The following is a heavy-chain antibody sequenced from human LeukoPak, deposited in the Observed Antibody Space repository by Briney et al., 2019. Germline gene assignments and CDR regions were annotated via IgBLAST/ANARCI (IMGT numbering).Heavy chain of an antibody. D-gene: IGHD3-3*01. CDR2: IYYSGST. CDR3: ARQGGVWSGYVYYFDY. Sequence: SGTLSLTCTVSGGSISSYYWSWLRQPPGKGLEWIGYIYYSGSTNYNPSLKSRVTISVDTSKNQFSLKLSSVTAADTAVYYCARQGGVWSGYVYYFDYWGQGTLVTVSS. CDR1: GGSISSYY. J-gene: IGHJ4*02. V-gene: IGHV4-59*08.